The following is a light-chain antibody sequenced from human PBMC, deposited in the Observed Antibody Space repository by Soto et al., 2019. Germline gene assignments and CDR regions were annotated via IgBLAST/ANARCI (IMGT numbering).Light chain of an antibody. V-gene: IGLV3-21*04. CDR2: YDI. Sequence: SYELTQPPSVSVAPGKTARITCGGNNIGSKTVHWYQQKPGQAPVLVIYYDIDRPSGSPERFSGSNSGNTATLTISRVDAGDEADYYCQVWDSSGDHVVFGGGTKLTVL. CDR1: NIGSKT. J-gene: IGLJ2*01. CDR3: QVWDSSGDHVV.